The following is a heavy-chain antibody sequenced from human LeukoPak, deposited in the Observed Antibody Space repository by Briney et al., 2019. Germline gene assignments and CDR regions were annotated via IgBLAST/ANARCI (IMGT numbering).Heavy chain of an antibody. CDR3: SGRSDSHSIY. V-gene: IGHV3-7*01. D-gene: IGHD4-11*01. J-gene: IGHJ4*02. CDR2: IKPDGSDK. CDR1: GFTFSNYW. Sequence: GGSLRLSCAASGFTFSNYWMNWVRQAPGKGLEWVANIKPDGSDKVYVDPVKGRFTISRDNAKNSVYLQLNSLRAEDTGVYYCSGRSDSHSIYWGQGTLVTVSS.